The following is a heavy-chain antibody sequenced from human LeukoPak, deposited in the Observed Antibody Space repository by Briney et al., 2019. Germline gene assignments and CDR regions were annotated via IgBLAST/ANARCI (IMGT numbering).Heavy chain of an antibody. Sequence: GSLRLSCAASGFTFDDYGMSWVLQAPGKGLVWVSGINWNGGSTGYADSVKGRFTISRDNAKNSLYLQMNSLRADDTAIYYCAKFQTAVGNIYWGQGTLVTVSS. D-gene: IGHD6-13*01. V-gene: IGHV3-20*04. J-gene: IGHJ4*02. CDR3: AKFQTAVGNIY. CDR1: GFTFDDYG. CDR2: INWNGGST.